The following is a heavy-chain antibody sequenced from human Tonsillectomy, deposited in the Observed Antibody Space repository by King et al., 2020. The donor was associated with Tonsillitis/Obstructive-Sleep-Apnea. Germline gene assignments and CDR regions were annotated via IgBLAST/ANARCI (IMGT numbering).Heavy chain of an antibody. D-gene: IGHD2-2*01. CDR1: GYSFTSYW. J-gene: IGHJ3*02. CDR3: ARQEGIVVVPAAGGAFDI. V-gene: IGHV5-51*01. CDR2: IYPGDSDT. Sequence: VQLVESGAEVKKPGESLKISCKDSGYSFTSYWIGWVRQMPGKGLEWMGIIYPGDSDTRYSPSFQGQVTISADKSISTAYLQWSSLKASDTAMYYCARQEGIVVVPAAGGAFDIWGQGTMVTVSS.